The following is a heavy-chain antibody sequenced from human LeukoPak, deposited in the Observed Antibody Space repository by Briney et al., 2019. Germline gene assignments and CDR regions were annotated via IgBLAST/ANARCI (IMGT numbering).Heavy chain of an antibody. CDR1: GGSFSGYY. V-gene: IGHV4-34*01. CDR2: INHSGST. Sequence: SETLSLTCAVYGGSFSGYYWSWIRQPPGKGLEWIGEINHSGSTNDNPSLKSRVTISVDTSKNQFSLKLSSVTAADTAVYYCARSPYRVLDYWGQGTLVTVSS. D-gene: IGHD2-2*01. CDR3: ARSPYRVLDY. J-gene: IGHJ4*02.